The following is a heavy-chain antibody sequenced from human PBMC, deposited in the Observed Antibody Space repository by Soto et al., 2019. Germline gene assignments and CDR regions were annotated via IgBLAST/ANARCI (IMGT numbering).Heavy chain of an antibody. CDR1: GGTLSSYV. CDR2: IIPVFGTV. D-gene: IGHD5-18*01. J-gene: IGHJ6*02. Sequence: SVKVSCKASGGTLSSYVISWVRQAPGQGLEWMGGIIPVFGTVNYAQKFQGRVAITADESTTTAYMELRSLRSEDAAVYYCARAQRIQLWASCMDVWGQGTTVTVSS. CDR3: ARAQRIQLWASCMDV. V-gene: IGHV1-69*13.